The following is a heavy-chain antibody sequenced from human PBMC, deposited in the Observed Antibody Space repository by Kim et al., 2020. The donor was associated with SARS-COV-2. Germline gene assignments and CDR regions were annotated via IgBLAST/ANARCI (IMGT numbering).Heavy chain of an antibody. CDR2: ISYDGSNK. V-gene: IGHV3-30*03. CDR1: EFTFSTYG. CDR3: ARAVLRGVNYYYYGMDV. D-gene: IGHD3-10*01. J-gene: IGHJ6*02. Sequence: GGSLRLSCVASEFTFSTYGMFWVRQAPGKGLEWVAIISYDGSNKYYAASVKGRFTISRHNSENPLYLQMNSQRAEDTALYSCARAVLRGVNYYYYGMDVWGHRTTVSVS.